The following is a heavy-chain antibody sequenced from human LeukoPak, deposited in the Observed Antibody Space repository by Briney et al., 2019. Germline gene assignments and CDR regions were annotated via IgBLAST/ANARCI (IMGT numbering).Heavy chain of an antibody. CDR2: IYYTGST. D-gene: IGHD6-13*01. CDR3: ARGSKAAPGTFDY. CDR1: GGSISSYY. Sequence: SETLSLTCTVSGGSISSYYWSWIRQPPGKGLEWIGYIYYTGSTDYNPSLKSRVAISVDTSKHQFSLKLSSVTAADTAVYYCARGSKAAPGTFDYWGQGTLVTVSS. J-gene: IGHJ4*02. V-gene: IGHV4-59*01.